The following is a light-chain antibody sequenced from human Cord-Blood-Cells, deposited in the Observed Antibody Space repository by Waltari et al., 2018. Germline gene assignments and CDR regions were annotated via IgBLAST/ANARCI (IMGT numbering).Light chain of an antibody. CDR2: VTS. Sequence: QAVVTQEPSLTVSPGGTVTLTCGSSTGAVTSGHYPYWFQQKPGQAPRTLLYVTSNKHSGPPARFSGSLLGGKAALTLSGAQPEDEAEYYCLRSNSGARPVFGGGTKLTVL. CDR1: TGAVTSGHY. CDR3: LRSNSGARPV. V-gene: IGLV7-46*01. J-gene: IGLJ2*01.